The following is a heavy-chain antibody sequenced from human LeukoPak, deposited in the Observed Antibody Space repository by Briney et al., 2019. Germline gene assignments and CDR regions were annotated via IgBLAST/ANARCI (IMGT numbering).Heavy chain of an antibody. V-gene: IGHV6-1*01. Sequence: SQTLSLTCAISGDSVSSNSAAWNWIRQSPSRGLEWLGRTYYRSKWYNDYAVSVKSRITINPDTSKNQFSLQLNSVTPEDTAVYYCAREPPAYYYDSSGYYYYYYYLGVWGKGTTVTVSS. CDR1: GDSVSSNSAA. CDR3: AREPPAYYYDSSGYYYYYYYLGV. J-gene: IGHJ6*03. D-gene: IGHD3-22*01. CDR2: TYYRSKWYN.